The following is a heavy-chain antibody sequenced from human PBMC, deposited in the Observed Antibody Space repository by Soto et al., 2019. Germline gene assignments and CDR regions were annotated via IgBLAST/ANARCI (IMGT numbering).Heavy chain of an antibody. D-gene: IGHD1-26*01. CDR1: GYTFTSYA. Sequence: ASVTVSCQASGYTFTSYAISWVRQAPGQGLEWMGGIIPIFGTANYAQKFQGRVTITADESTSTAYMELGSLRSEDTAVYYCARTSGSYYVAFDIWGQGTMVTVSS. J-gene: IGHJ3*02. CDR2: IIPIFGTA. CDR3: ARTSGSYYVAFDI. V-gene: IGHV1-69*13.